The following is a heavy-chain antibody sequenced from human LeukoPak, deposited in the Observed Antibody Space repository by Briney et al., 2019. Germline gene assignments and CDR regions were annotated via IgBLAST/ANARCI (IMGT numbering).Heavy chain of an antibody. Sequence: GASVKVSCKASGYTLTSYGISWVRQAPGQGLEWMGWISAYNGNTNYAQKLQGRVTMTTETSTSTAYMELRSLRSDDAAVYYCASWNTAIGNAFDIWGQGTMVTVSS. V-gene: IGHV1-18*04. CDR1: GYTLTSYG. CDR3: ASWNTAIGNAFDI. J-gene: IGHJ3*02. D-gene: IGHD5-18*01. CDR2: ISAYNGNT.